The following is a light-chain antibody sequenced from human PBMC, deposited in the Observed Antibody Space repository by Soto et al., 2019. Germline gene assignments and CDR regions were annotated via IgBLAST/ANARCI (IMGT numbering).Light chain of an antibody. Sequence: DLQMTQSPSCLSESVGDRFTVTCRASQSISSFLNWYQQKPGKAPKVLXDAASRLESGVPSRFSGSGSGTDFTLTLSSLQPEDYATYYCQQSYSTPQRYTFGQGTKVDIK. J-gene: IGKJ2*01. CDR3: QQSYSTPQRYT. V-gene: IGKV1-39*01. CDR2: AAS. CDR1: QSISSF.